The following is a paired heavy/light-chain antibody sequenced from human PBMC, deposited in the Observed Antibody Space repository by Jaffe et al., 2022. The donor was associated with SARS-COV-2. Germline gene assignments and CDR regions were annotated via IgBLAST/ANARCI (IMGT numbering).Light chain of an antibody. Sequence: EIVLTQSPATLSLSPGERATLSCRASQSVSSYLVWYQHKPGQAPRLLIYDASKRATGIPARFSGSGSGTDFTLTISSLEPEDFAVYYCQHRANWPLTFGGGTKVEIK. CDR1: QSVSSY. CDR2: DAS. J-gene: IGKJ4*01. CDR3: QHRANWPLT. V-gene: IGKV3-11*01.
Heavy chain of an antibody. V-gene: IGHV3-23*01. CDR2: ITSSGGST. CDR1: GFTFSSYA. D-gene: IGHD1-1*01. CDR3: AKVWTNWYFDV. J-gene: IGHJ2*01. Sequence: EVLLLESGGGLVQPGGSLRLSCAASGFTFSSYAMTWVRQAPGKGLEWVSGITSSGGSTFYADSVRGRFTISRDNSKNTLFLQMNSLRAEDTAVYYCAKVWTNWYFDVWGRGTLVTVSS.